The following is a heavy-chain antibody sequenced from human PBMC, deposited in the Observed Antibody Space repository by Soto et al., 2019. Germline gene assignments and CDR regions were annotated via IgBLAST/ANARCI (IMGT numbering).Heavy chain of an antibody. V-gene: IGHV3-23*01. CDR2: ITGSGGRT. J-gene: IGHJ4*02. Sequence: GGSLRLSCAASGFTFSSYAMSWVRQAPGKGLEWVSVITGSGGRTYHADSVKGRFTISRDNSKNTLYLQMNSLRAEDTAIYYCAKPNLHCSSTSCYDYWGQGTLVTVS. CDR1: GFTFSSYA. CDR3: AKPNLHCSSTSCYDY. D-gene: IGHD2-2*01.